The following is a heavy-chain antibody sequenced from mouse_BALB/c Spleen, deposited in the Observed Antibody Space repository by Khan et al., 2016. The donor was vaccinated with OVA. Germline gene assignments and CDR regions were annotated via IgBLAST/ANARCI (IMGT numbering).Heavy chain of an antibody. Sequence: VQLQQSGAELVRPGALVKLSCKASGFNIKDYYMHWVKQRPEQGLEWIGWIDPENGETVYDPKFQDKASITADTSSNTAYLQLSSLTSEDTAVYYCARSGYFAWFAYWGQGTLVTVSA. CDR3: ARSGYFAWFAY. CDR2: IDPENGET. J-gene: IGHJ3*01. V-gene: IGHV14-1*02. CDR1: GFNIKDYY.